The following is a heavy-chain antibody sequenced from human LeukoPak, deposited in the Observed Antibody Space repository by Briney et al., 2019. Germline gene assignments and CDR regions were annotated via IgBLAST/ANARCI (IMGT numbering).Heavy chain of an antibody. J-gene: IGHJ3*02. CDR3: AREGYSGSYHYDAFDI. CDR2: IYTSGST. V-gene: IGHV4-4*07. CDR1: GGSISSYY. Sequence: SETLSLTCTVPGGSISSYYWSWIRQPAGKGLEWIGRIYTSGSTNYNPSLKSRVTMSVDTSKNQFSLKLSPVTAADTAVYYCAREGYSGSYHYDAFDIWGQGTMVTVSS. D-gene: IGHD1-26*01.